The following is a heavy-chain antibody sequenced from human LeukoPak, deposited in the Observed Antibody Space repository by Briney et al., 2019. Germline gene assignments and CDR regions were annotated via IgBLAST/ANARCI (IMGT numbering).Heavy chain of an antibody. Sequence: GESLRLSCAGSGFSFSSHWLHWVRQVPGKGLEWVARINGDGIAINYADSVKGRFTISRDNAKNTVYLQMNSPRVEDTAVFNCARGGSPFYWGRGTPVTVSS. CDR3: ARGGSPFY. D-gene: IGHD3-10*01. CDR2: INGDGIAI. V-gene: IGHV3-74*01. CDR1: GFSFSSHW. J-gene: IGHJ4*02.